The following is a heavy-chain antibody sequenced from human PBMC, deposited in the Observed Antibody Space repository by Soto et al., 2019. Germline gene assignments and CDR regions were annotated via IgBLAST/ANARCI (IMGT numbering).Heavy chain of an antibody. CDR3: ARVGYCSSTSCYLLAPDAFDI. Sequence: ASVKVSFKASGYTFTSYGISWVRQAPGQGLEWMGWISAYNGNTNYAQKRQGRVTMTTDTSTSTAYMELRSLRSDDTAVYYCARVGYCSSTSCYLLAPDAFDIWGQGTMVTVSS. CDR1: GYTFTSYG. V-gene: IGHV1-18*01. CDR2: ISAYNGNT. J-gene: IGHJ3*02. D-gene: IGHD2-2*01.